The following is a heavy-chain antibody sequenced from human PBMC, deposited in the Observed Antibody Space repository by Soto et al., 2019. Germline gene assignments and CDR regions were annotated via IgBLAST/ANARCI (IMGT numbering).Heavy chain of an antibody. V-gene: IGHV3-53*01. D-gene: IGHD3-10*02. CDR3: AREGNGRGDFDM. CDR2: MYRGGST. Sequence: EVQLVESGGGLIQPGGSLRLSCAASGFTVSSNYMSWVRQAPGKGLEWVSGMYRGGSTNHEDTVKGRFTISIDSSKNTLCLQMNSLRAEDTAVYYCAREGNGRGDFDMWGHGTMVTVSS. J-gene: IGHJ3*02. CDR1: GFTVSSNY.